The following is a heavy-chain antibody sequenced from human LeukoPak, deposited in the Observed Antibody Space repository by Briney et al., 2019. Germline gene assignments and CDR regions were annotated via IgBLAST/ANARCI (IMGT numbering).Heavy chain of an antibody. CDR3: AKDPGRSNYFFDY. J-gene: IGHJ4*02. V-gene: IGHV3-23*01. CDR2: ISGSGGST. Sequence: GGSLRLSCAAPGFTFSSYAMSWVRQAPGKGLEWVSAISGSGGSTYYADSVKGRFTISRDNSKNTLYLQMNSLRAEDTAVYYCAKDPGRSNYFFDYWGQGTLVTVSS. D-gene: IGHD4-11*01. CDR1: GFTFSSYA.